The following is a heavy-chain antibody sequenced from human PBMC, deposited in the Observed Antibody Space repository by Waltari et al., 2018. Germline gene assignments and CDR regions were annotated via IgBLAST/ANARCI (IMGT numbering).Heavy chain of an antibody. J-gene: IGHJ5*02. D-gene: IGHD1-26*01. CDR3: ARGGGALGWIGFDP. V-gene: IGHV4-4*07. Sequence: QVQLQESGPGLVKPSETLSLTCTVSGGSISRYFWSWIRQPAGKGLEWIGRIYTNGNTQYNPSLNSRVTMSGDTSKNQFSLKLNALTAADTAVYYCARGGGALGWIGFDPWGQGTLVTVSS. CDR1: GGSISRYF. CDR2: IYTNGNT.